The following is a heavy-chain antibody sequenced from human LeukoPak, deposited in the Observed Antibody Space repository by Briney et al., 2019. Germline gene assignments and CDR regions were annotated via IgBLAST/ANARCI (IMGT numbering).Heavy chain of an antibody. CDR3: ARETVRGDIDY. Sequence: RAGRSLRLSCAASGFTFSSYAMHWVRQAPGKGLEWVAVISYEGSNKYYADSVKGRFTISRDNSKNTLYLQMNSLRAEDTAVYYCARETVRGDIDYWGQGTLVTVSS. D-gene: IGHD3-10*01. J-gene: IGHJ4*02. V-gene: IGHV3-30-3*01. CDR1: GFTFSSYA. CDR2: ISYEGSNK.